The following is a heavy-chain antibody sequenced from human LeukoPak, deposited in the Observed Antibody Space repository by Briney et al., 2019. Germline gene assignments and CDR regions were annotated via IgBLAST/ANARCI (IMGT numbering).Heavy chain of an antibody. CDR1: GYSFTIYW. D-gene: IGHD3-9*01. J-gene: IGHJ3*02. CDR3: ARGFGILTGSGGRGAFDI. CDR2: IYPGDSDT. V-gene: IGHV5-51*01. Sequence: GESLKISCKGSGYSFTIYWIGWVRQMPGKGLEWMGIIYPGDSDTRYSPSFQGQVTISADKSINTAYLQWSSLKASDTAMYYCARGFGILTGSGGRGAFDIWGQGTMVTVSS.